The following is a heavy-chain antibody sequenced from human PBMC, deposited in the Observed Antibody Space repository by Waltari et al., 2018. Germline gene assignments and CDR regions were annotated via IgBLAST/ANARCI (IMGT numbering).Heavy chain of an antibody. CDR2: MNPNSGNT. J-gene: IGHJ3*02. CDR1: GYAFTSYD. D-gene: IGHD1-26*01. Sequence: QVQLVQSGAEVKKPGASVKVSCKASGYAFTSYDINWVRQATGQGLEWMGWMNPNSGNTGYAQKFQGRVTMTRNTSISTAYMELSSLRSEDTAVYYCASRELLQVGAAFDIWGQGTMVTVSS. CDR3: ASRELLQVGAAFDI. V-gene: IGHV1-8*01.